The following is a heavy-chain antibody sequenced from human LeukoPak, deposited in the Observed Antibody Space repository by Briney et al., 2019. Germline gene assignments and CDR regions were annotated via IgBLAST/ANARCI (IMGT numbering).Heavy chain of an antibody. CDR2: IYPGDSDT. CDR1: GYSFNTYW. J-gene: IGHJ4*02. D-gene: IGHD6-13*01. V-gene: IGHV5-51*01. CDR3: ARPAAAGTLYYFDY. Sequence: GESLKISCKASGYSFNTYWIGWVRQMPGKGLEWMGIIYPGDSDTRYSPSFQGQVTISADKSISTAYLQWSSLKASDTAMYYCARPAAAGTLYYFDYWGQGTLVTVSS.